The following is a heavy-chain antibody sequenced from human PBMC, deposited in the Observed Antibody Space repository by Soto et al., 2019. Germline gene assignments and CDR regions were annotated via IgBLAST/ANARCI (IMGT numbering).Heavy chain of an antibody. V-gene: IGHV3-23*01. CDR2: ISGSGTTT. CDR3: AKGARYSSGTIWFDT. J-gene: IGHJ5*02. D-gene: IGHD6-19*01. Sequence: EVQLLELGGGLVQPGGSLRLSCAASGFIFSNFVMSWVRQAPGKGLEWVSAISGSGTTTYSADSVKGRFTISRDNSKNRLYLQMNSLRAEDTAVYYCAKGARYSSGTIWFDTWGQGTLVTVSS. CDR1: GFIFSNFV.